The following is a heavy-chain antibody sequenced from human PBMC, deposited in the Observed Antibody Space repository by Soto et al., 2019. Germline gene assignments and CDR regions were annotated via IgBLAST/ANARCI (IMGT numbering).Heavy chain of an antibody. J-gene: IGHJ4*02. Sequence: EVQLVESGGGLVQPGGSLRLSCAASGFTFSNHWMHWVRQAPGKGLVWVSHINYDGSSTTYADSVKGRFTISRDNAKSTLYLQMNSLRAEATALYYCASSRYCRGGTCFGSLDYWGQGTLVTVSS. V-gene: IGHV3-74*01. D-gene: IGHD2-15*01. CDR2: INYDGSST. CDR3: ASSRYCRGGTCFGSLDY. CDR1: GFTFSNHW.